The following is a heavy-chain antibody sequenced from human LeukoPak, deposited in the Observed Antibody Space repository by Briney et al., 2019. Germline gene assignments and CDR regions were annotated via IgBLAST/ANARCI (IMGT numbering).Heavy chain of an antibody. V-gene: IGHV3-20*04. D-gene: IGHD6-19*01. Sequence: GGSLRLSCAASGFTFSSYWMSWVRQAPGKGLEWVSTINWNGGSTGYADSVRGRFTISRDNAKNSLYLQMNSLRAEDTALYYCARVSDISVAAYFDYWGQGTPVTVSS. CDR3: ARVSDISVAAYFDY. CDR1: GFTFSSYW. J-gene: IGHJ4*02. CDR2: INWNGGST.